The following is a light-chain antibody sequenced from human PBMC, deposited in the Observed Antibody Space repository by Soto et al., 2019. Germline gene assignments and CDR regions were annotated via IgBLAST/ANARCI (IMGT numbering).Light chain of an antibody. CDR2: AAS. V-gene: IGKV3-15*01. J-gene: IGKJ1*01. Sequence: DIVMTHSPATLSVSPGERATLSCRASQSLSTYLLWYQQKPGQAPRLLIYAASNRDTGIPARFSGSGSGTDFTLTFSSLQPEDFAIYYCQQGNSWPWTFGQGTKVDIK. CDR1: QSLSTY. CDR3: QQGNSWPWT.